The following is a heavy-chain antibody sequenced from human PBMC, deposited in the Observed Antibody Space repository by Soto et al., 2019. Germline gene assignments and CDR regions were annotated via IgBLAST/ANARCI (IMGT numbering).Heavy chain of an antibody. D-gene: IGHD3-3*01. CDR1: GGSIGSSDYY. V-gene: IGHV4-39*01. J-gene: IGHJ4*02. Sequence: PSETLSLTCTVSGGSIGSSDYYWGWIRQPPGKGLEWIGTIYYSGSTYYNWSLKSRITMSADTSKNQFSLKLSSVTASDTAVYYCARKDFWSGYYDPKFDYWGQGTLVTVSS. CDR2: IYYSGST. CDR3: ARKDFWSGYYDPKFDY.